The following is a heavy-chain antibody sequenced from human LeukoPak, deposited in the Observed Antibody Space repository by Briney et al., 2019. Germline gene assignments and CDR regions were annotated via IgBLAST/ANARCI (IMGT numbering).Heavy chain of an antibody. CDR2: INHSGST. Sequence: KPSETLSLTCAVYGGSFSGYYWSWIRQPPGKGLEWVGEINHSGSTNYNPSLKSRVTISVDTSKNQFSLKLSSVTAADTAVYYCARGYAYYDSSGEFVPWGQGTLVTVSS. J-gene: IGHJ5*02. CDR3: ARGYAYYDSSGEFVP. D-gene: IGHD3-22*01. CDR1: GGSFSGYY. V-gene: IGHV4-34*01.